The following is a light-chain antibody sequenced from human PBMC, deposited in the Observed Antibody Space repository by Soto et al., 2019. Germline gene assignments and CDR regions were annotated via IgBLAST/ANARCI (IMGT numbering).Light chain of an antibody. J-gene: IGLJ1*01. V-gene: IGLV2-8*01. CDR2: EVT. CDR3: SSYAGSNNLKV. Sequence: QSALTQPPSASGSPGQSVTISCTGTSSDVGGYNYVSWYQQHPGKAPKLMVYEVTKRPPGVPDRFSGSKSGNTASLTVSGLQAEDEADYYCSSYAGSNNLKVFGTGTKVTV. CDR1: SSDVGGYNY.